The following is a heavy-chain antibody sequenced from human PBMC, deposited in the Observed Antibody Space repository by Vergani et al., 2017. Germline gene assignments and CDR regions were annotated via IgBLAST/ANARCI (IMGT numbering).Heavy chain of an antibody. V-gene: IGHV4-34*01. D-gene: IGHD4-17*01. CDR3: ARDRRYGDPLPI. Sequence: QVQLQQWGAGLLKPSETLSLTCAVYGGSFSGYYWSWIRQPPGKGLEWIGEINHSGSTNYNPSLKSRVTISVDTSKNQFSLKLSSVTAADTAVYYCARDRRYGDPLPIWGQGTLVTVSS. J-gene: IGHJ4*02. CDR2: INHSGST. CDR1: GGSFSGYY.